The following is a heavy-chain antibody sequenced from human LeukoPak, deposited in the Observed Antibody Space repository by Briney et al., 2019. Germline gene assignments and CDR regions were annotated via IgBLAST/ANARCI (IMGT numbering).Heavy chain of an antibody. Sequence: GASVKVSCKASGYSFTSYYIHWVRQAPGQGPEWMGIINLSGGTTNYAQKFQGRVAMTRDTSTSTVYMELSSLKSDDTAVYYCARRTSGSYSFDYWGQGTLVTVSS. CDR1: GYSFTSYY. CDR2: INLSGGTT. D-gene: IGHD1-26*01. CDR3: ARRTSGSYSFDY. V-gene: IGHV1-46*01. J-gene: IGHJ4*02.